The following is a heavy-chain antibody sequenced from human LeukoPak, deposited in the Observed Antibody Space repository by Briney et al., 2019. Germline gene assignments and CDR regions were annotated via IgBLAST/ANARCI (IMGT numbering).Heavy chain of an antibody. V-gene: IGHV3-30*02. D-gene: IGHD3-3*01. Sequence: GGSLRLSCAASGFTFSDYGMNWVRQTPGKGLEWLAFIQNDGSNTFYADSVKGRFTISRDNSKNTLYLQMTSLRVDDTSIYFCAKDKVRYYTSMWSGLVDTWGQGTLVTVSS. CDR1: GFTFSDYG. CDR2: IQNDGSNT. CDR3: AKDKVRYYTSMWSGLVDT. J-gene: IGHJ5*02.